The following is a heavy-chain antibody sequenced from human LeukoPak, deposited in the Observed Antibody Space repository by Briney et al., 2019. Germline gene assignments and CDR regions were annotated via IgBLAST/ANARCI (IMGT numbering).Heavy chain of an antibody. Sequence: GASVKVSCKASGYTFTSYGISWVRQAPGQGLEWMGWISAYNGNTNYAQKLQGRVTMTTDTSTSTAYMELRSLRSDDTAVYYCAKLGIMIFGVPNRRAFDIWGQGTMVTVSS. CDR2: ISAYNGNT. J-gene: IGHJ3*02. CDR1: GYTFTSYG. CDR3: AKLGIMIFGVPNRRAFDI. D-gene: IGHD3-3*01. V-gene: IGHV1-18*01.